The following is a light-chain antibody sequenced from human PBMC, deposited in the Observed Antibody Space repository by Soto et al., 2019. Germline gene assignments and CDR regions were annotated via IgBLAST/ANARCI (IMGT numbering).Light chain of an antibody. CDR2: CND. J-gene: IGLJ3*02. V-gene: IGLV1-47*02. Sequence: QSALTQPPSASGTPGQRVTISCSGSSSNIGTNYVYWYKQLPGTAPKLLIYCNDQRPSGVPDRLSSSKSGTSASLAISGLRSEDEADYYCATRDNSLSRWVFGGGTKVTVL. CDR3: ATRDNSLSRWV. CDR1: SSNIGTNY.